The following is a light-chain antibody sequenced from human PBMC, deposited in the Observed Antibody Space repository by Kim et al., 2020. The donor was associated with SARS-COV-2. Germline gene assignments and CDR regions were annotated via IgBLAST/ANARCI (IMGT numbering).Light chain of an antibody. CDR3: QQFNSYPLT. J-gene: IGKJ4*01. CDR2: DAS. V-gene: IGKV1-13*02. CDR1: QGISSA. Sequence: AIQLTQSPSSLSASVGDRVTITCRASQGISSALAWYQQKPEKAPKLLIYDASSLESGVPSRFSGSGSGTDFTLTISSLQPEDFATYYCQQFNSYPLTFGGGTKLEIK.